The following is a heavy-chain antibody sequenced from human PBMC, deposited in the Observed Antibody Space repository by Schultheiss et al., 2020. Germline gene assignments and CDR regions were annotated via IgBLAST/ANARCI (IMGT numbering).Heavy chain of an antibody. V-gene: IGHV4-39*07. CDR2: IYYSGST. D-gene: IGHD2/OR15-2a*01. Sequence: SETLSLTCAVSGGSVSSGSYYWGWIRQPPGKGLEWIGSIYYSGSTYYNPSLKSRVTISVDTSKNQFSLKLSSVTAADTAVYYCARAHPTRNRRNWFDPWGQGTLVTVSS. CDR1: GGSVSSGSYY. CDR3: ARAHPTRNRRNWFDP. J-gene: IGHJ5*02.